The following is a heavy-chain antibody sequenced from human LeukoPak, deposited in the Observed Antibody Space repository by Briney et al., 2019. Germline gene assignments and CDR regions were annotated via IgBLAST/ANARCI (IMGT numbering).Heavy chain of an antibody. CDR3: ARGGTYLPFGY. J-gene: IGHJ4*02. D-gene: IGHD3-10*01. CDR2: MKANSGDT. CDR1: GYIFTSYD. Sequence: GASVKVSCKASGYIFTSYDINWVRQATGQGLEWMGWMKANSGDTGYAQKFQGRVTMTRNTSISTAYMELSSLRSEDTAIYYCARGGTYLPFGYWGQGTLVIVSS. V-gene: IGHV1-8*01.